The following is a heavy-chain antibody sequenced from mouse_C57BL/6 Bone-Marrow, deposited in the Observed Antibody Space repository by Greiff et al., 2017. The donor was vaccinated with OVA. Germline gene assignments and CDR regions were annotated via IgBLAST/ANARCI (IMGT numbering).Heavy chain of an antibody. V-gene: IGHV2-5*01. CDR2: IWRGGST. CDR3: AKSNWDPYYFDY. Sequence: VQVVESGPGLVQPSQSLSITCTVSGFSLTSYGVHWVRQSPGKGLEWLGVIWRGGSTDYNAAFMSRLSITKDNSKSQVFFKMNSLQADDTAIYYCAKSNWDPYYFDYWGQGTTLTVSS. J-gene: IGHJ2*01. D-gene: IGHD4-1*01. CDR1: GFSLTSYG.